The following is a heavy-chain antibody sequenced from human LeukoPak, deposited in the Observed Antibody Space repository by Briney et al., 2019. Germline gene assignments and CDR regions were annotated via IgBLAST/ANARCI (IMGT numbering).Heavy chain of an antibody. V-gene: IGHV4-39*01. Sequence: SETLSDTRIVPGGSICSSRYYSGWIRQPPGKGLEWIGSIYYSGSTYYNPSLKSRVTISVDTSKNAFSLKLSSVTAADTAVYYCARAIVYNGSGRYFDLWGRGTLVTVSS. CDR3: ARAIVYNGSGRYFDL. J-gene: IGHJ2*01. D-gene: IGHD1-26*01. CDR1: GGSICSSRYY. CDR2: IYYSGST.